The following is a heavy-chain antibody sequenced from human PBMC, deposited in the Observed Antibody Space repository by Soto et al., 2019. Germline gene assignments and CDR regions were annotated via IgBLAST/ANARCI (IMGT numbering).Heavy chain of an antibody. Sequence: QVQLQQWGAGLLKPSETLSLTCAVYGGSFSGYYWSWIRQPPGKGLEWIGEINHSGSTNYNPSLKSRVTISVETYKNQISLKLSSVTAADTAVYYCARGSSSWAKNYYYYDYMDVWGKGTTVTVSS. CDR2: INHSGST. CDR3: ARGSSSWAKNYYYYDYMDV. V-gene: IGHV4-34*01. J-gene: IGHJ6*03. CDR1: GGSFSGYY. D-gene: IGHD6-13*01.